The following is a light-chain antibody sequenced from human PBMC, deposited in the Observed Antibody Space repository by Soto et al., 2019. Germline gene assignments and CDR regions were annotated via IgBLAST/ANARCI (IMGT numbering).Light chain of an antibody. CDR3: QQYNNWPRWT. CDR1: QGIRND. Sequence: AIQMTQSPSSLSASVGDRVTITCRASQGIRNDLGWYQQKPGKAPKLLIYAASSLQSGVPSRFSGSGSGTDFTLTISSLQFEDFAVYYCQQYNNWPRWTFGQGTKVDIK. J-gene: IGKJ1*01. CDR2: AAS. V-gene: IGKV1-6*01.